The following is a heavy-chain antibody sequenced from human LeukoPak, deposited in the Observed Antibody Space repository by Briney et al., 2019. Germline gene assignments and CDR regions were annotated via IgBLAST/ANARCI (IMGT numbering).Heavy chain of an antibody. CDR2: ISTTSDYI. V-gene: IGHV3-21*04. Sequence: RSGGSLRLSCAASGFTFSSYNMNWVRQAPGKGLEWVSSISTTSDYIYYADSLKGRFTISRDNAKNSLYLQMNSLRAEDTALYHCARIGKLQYTTNYYYYYYMDVWGKGTTVTISS. J-gene: IGHJ6*03. CDR1: GFTFSSYN. D-gene: IGHD5-24*01. CDR3: ARIGKLQYTTNYYYYYYMDV.